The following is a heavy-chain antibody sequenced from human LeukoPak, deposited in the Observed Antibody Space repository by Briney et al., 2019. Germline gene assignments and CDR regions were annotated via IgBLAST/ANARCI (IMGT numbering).Heavy chain of an antibody. D-gene: IGHD2-2*01. CDR2: TYYRSTWYN. J-gene: IGHJ5*02. CDR1: GDSVSSNSVT. CDR3: ARRLTQYDCFDP. Sequence: SQTLSLTCAISGDSVSSNSVTWNWIRQSPSRGLEWLGRTYYRSTWYNDYAISVRGRITVNPDTSKNQFSLHLNSVTPEDTAVYYCARRLTQYDCFDPWGQGILVTVSS. V-gene: IGHV6-1*01.